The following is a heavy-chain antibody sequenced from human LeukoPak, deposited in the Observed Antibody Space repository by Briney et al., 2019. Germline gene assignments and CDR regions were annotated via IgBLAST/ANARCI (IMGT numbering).Heavy chain of an antibody. V-gene: IGHV3-23*01. J-gene: IGHJ6*02. CDR3: ARDRGSAAAGRNHYYYYYGMDV. D-gene: IGHD6-13*01. Sequence: GSLRLSFEASGFTFGSYALYWVRQAPGKGLEWVAGFFGRGGSAHYADSAKGRFTISRDNSKNTVYLQINSLRAEDTAVYYCARDRGSAAAGRNHYYYYYGMDVWGQGTTVTVSS. CDR2: FFGRGGSA. CDR1: GFTFGSYA.